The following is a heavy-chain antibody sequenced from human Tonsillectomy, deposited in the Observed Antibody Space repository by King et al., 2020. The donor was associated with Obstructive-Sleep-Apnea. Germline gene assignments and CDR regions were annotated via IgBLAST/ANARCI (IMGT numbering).Heavy chain of an antibody. CDR2: IYYSGST. CDR1: GDSISTYY. Sequence: VQLQESGPGLVKPSETLSLTCTISGDSISTYYWTWIRQPPGKGLEWIVYIYYSGSTNYTPSLKSRVTMSVYTSKNQFSLMLNSMTAADTAVYYCARRVAVKPRYYFDFWGQGILVTVSA. D-gene: IGHD2-21*01. V-gene: IGHV4-59*12. J-gene: IGHJ4*02. CDR3: ARRVAVKPRYYFDF.